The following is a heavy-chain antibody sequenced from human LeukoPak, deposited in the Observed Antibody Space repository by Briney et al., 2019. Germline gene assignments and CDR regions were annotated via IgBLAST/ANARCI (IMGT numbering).Heavy chain of an antibody. CDR1: GYTFTSYD. CDR3: ARPYCSGGDCLRYFDL. J-gene: IGHJ2*01. V-gene: IGHV1-8*01. Sequence: ASVNVSFKASGYTFTSYDISWVRQATGQGLEWMGWMNPISCNTGYAQKFQGRVTMTRSTSISTAYMELSSLRSEDTAVYYCARPYCSGGDCLRYFDLWGRGTLITVSS. D-gene: IGHD2-15*01. CDR2: MNPISCNT.